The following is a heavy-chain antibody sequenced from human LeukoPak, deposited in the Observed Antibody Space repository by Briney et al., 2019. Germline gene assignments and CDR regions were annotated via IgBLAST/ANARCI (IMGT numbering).Heavy chain of an antibody. CDR2: ISGSGGST. D-gene: IGHD3-10*01. V-gene: IGHV3-23*01. J-gene: IGHJ4*02. Sequence: GGSLRLSCAASGFTFSSYAMSWVRQAPGKGLEWVSAISGSGGSTYYADSAKGRFTISRDNAKNSLYLQMNSLRTEDTALYYCARSRWFGESPFDYWGQGTLVTVSS. CDR1: GFTFSSYA. CDR3: ARSRWFGESPFDY.